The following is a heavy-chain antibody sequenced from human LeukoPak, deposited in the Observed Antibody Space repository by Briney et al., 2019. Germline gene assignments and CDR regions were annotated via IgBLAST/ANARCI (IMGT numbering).Heavy chain of an antibody. CDR3: AKSRYTSSNTNDY. J-gene: IGHJ4*02. CDR1: GFTFSNYA. Sequence: GGSLRLSCAASGFTFSNYAMSWVRQAPGKGLQWVSAITSGGSTYYADSVKGRFTISRDSPKNTLYLQMNSLRAEDTAVYYCAKSRYTSSNTNDYWGQGTLVTVSS. D-gene: IGHD2-2*02. V-gene: IGHV3-23*01. CDR2: ITSGGST.